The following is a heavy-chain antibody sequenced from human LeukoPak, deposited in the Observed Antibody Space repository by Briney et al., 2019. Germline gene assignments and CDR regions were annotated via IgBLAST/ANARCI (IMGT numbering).Heavy chain of an antibody. Sequence: SETLSLTCTVSGGSISGYYWSWIRQPAGKGLEWIGRIYTSGNTNYNPSLKSRVTMSVDTSKNQLSLKLRSVTAADTAVYYCARGPLPSVGWFDPWGQGTLVTVSS. CDR3: ARGPLPSVGWFDP. V-gene: IGHV4-4*07. CDR1: GGSISGYY. CDR2: IYTSGNT. J-gene: IGHJ5*02.